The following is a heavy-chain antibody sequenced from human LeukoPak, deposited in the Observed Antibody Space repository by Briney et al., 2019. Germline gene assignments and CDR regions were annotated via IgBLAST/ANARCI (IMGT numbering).Heavy chain of an antibody. CDR2: INPSGGST. Sequence: ASVKVSCKAPGYTFTTYYIHWVRQAPGQGLEWVGIINPSGGSTTHAQKFQGRVAMTRDTSISTAYMELSRLRSDDTAVYYCARGWQLLLLPDFDYWGQGTLVTVSS. D-gene: IGHD2-15*01. CDR1: GYTFTTYY. J-gene: IGHJ4*02. CDR3: ARGWQLLLLPDFDY. V-gene: IGHV1-46*01.